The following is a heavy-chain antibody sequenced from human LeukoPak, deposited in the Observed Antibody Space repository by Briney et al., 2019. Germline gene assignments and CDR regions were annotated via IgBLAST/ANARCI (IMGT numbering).Heavy chain of an antibody. Sequence: GGSLRLSCAASGFTFSTYGMNWVRQAPGKGLEWVAGISYDGSNKYYADSVKGRFTISRDNSKNTLYLQMNSLRAEDTAVYYCATVMVRGVMGRWFDPWGQGTLVTVSS. V-gene: IGHV3-30*03. CDR2: ISYDGSNK. J-gene: IGHJ5*02. D-gene: IGHD3-10*01. CDR1: GFTFSTYG. CDR3: ATVMVRGVMGRWFDP.